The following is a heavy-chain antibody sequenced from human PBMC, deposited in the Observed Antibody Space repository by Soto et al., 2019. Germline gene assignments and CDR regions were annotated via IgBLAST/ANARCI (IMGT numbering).Heavy chain of an antibody. CDR2: ISSSSSTI. D-gene: IGHD2-15*01. V-gene: IGHV3-48*01. CDR3: AREYCSGGSCYPDP. CDR1: GFTFSSYS. J-gene: IGHJ5*02. Sequence: PGGSLRLSCAASGFTFSSYSMNWVRQAPGKGLEWVSYISSSSSTIYYADSVKGRFTISRDNAKNSLYLQMNSLRAEDTAVYYCAREYCSGGSCYPDPWGQGTLVTVSS.